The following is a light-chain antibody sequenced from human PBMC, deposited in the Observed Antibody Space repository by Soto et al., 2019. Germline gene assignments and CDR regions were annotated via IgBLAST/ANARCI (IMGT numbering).Light chain of an antibody. J-gene: IGKJ2*01. V-gene: IGKV1-5*01. Sequence: DIQMTQSPSTLSASVGDRVTITCRASQSISSWLAWYQQKPGKAPKLLIYDASSLESGVPSRFSSSGSGTEFTLTISSLQPHDFATYYCQQYNSYSMYTFGQGTKLESK. CDR2: DAS. CDR3: QQYNSYSMYT. CDR1: QSISSW.